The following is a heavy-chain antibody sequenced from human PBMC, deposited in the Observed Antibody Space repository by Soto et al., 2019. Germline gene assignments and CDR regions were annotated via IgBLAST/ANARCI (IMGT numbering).Heavy chain of an antibody. J-gene: IGHJ6*02. CDR2: IWYDGSNK. Sequence: GGSLRLSCAASGFTFSSYGMHWVRQAPGKGLEWVAVIWYDGSNKYYADSVKGRFTISRDNSKNTLYLQMNSLRAEDTAVYYCARDQYQLAINYYYYGMDVWGQGTTGTAP. CDR3: ARDQYQLAINYYYYGMDV. V-gene: IGHV3-33*01. D-gene: IGHD6-6*01. CDR1: GFTFSSYG.